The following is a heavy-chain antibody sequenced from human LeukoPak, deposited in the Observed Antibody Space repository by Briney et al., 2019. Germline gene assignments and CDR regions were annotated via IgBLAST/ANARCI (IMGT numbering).Heavy chain of an antibody. V-gene: IGHV3-7*03. CDR1: GFTFSSYW. D-gene: IGHD3-22*01. CDR2: IKQDGSEK. J-gene: IGHJ6*02. CDR3: ARADSGYFWWNHYYYGMDV. Sequence: GGSLRLSCAASGFTFSSYWMSWVRQAPGKGLEWVANIKQDGSEKYYVDSVKGRFTISRDNAKNSLYLQMNSLRAEDTAVYYCARADSGYFWWNHYYYGMDVWGQGTTVTVSS.